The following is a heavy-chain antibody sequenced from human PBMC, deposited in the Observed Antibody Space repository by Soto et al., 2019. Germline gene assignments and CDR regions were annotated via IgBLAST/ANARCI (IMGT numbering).Heavy chain of an antibody. CDR2: IWYDGSNK. Sequence: SLRLSCAASGFTFISYGLHWVRQAPGKGLEWVAVIWYDGSNKYYADSVKGRFTISRDNSKNTLYLQMNSLRAEDTAVYYCARTAGGAAAGTYYYYGMDVWGQGTTVTVSS. V-gene: IGHV3-33*01. J-gene: IGHJ6*02. CDR3: ARTAGGAAAGTYYYYGMDV. D-gene: IGHD6-13*01. CDR1: GFTFISYG.